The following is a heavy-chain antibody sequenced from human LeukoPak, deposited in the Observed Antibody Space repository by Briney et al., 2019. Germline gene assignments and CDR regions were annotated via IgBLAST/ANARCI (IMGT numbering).Heavy chain of an antibody. CDR3: GKGPGYSVYDNLPHH. V-gene: IGHV3-30*18. D-gene: IGHD5/OR15-5a*01. CDR2: ISDDESKI. CDR1: GFRFSNYG. J-gene: IGHJ5*02. Sequence: PGRSLRVSCAASGFRFSNYGMHWVRQAPGKGLEWVAVISDDESKIYYGDSVKGRFTISRDNSKNTLNLQMNSLRVEDTAVYFCGKGPGYSVYDNLPHHWGQGTLVTVSS.